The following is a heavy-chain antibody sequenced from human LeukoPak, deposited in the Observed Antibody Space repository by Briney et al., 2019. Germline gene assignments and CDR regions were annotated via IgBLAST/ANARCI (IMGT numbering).Heavy chain of an antibody. D-gene: IGHD5-24*01. V-gene: IGHV4-39*07. CDR1: GGSISSSSYY. Sequence: SESLSLTCTVSGGSISSSSYYWGWIRQPPGKGLGWIGSIYYSGSTYYNPSLKSRVTISVDTSKNQFSLKLSSVTAADTAVYYCARIVVEMATNFDYWGQGTLVTVSS. CDR3: ARIVVEMATNFDY. CDR2: IYYSGST. J-gene: IGHJ4*02.